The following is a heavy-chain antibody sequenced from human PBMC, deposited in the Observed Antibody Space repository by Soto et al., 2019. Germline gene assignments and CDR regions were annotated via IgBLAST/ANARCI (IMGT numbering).Heavy chain of an antibody. J-gene: IGHJ4*02. V-gene: IGHV3-23*01. CDR1: GFTFSDYV. D-gene: IGHD2-21*01. Sequence: GGSLRLSCAASGFTFSDYVMSWVRQAPGKGLEWVSSIGGSGAGTYFAASVEGRFTISRDNSKDTLYLQMNSLRDDDAALYYCASSLHGPIGYFDYWGQGALVTVSS. CDR3: ASSLHGPIGYFDY. CDR2: IGGSGAGT.